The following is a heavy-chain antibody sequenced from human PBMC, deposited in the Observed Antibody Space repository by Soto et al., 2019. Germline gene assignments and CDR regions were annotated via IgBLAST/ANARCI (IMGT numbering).Heavy chain of an antibody. V-gene: IGHV3-30*18. J-gene: IGHJ4*02. CDR1: GFTFRNYG. CDR2: ISSDGGNK. CDR3: AKDGDIAPAGYYFDY. D-gene: IGHD6-13*01. Sequence: GSLRLSCAASGFTFRNYGIHWVRQAPGKGLEWVAVISSDGGNKYHADSVKGRFTISRDNSKDTLYLQMNSLRAEDTAVYYCAKDGDIAPAGYYFDYWGQGTLVTVSS.